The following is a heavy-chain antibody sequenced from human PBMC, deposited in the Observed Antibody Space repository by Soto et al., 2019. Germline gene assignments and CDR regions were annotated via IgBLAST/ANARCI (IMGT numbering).Heavy chain of an antibody. CDR3: VRRDGYSQPFDY. J-gene: IGHJ4*02. D-gene: IGHD5-18*01. Sequence: PSETLSLTCAVYGGSFSGYYWSWIRQPPGKGLEWIGEINHSGNTNYNPSLKSRVTISVDTSKNQFSLKLSSVTAADTAVYYCVRRDGYSQPFDYWGQGTLVTVSS. V-gene: IGHV4-34*01. CDR1: GGSFSGYY. CDR2: INHSGNT.